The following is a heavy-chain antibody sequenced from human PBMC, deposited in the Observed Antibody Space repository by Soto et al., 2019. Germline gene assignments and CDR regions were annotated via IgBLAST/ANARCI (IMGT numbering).Heavy chain of an antibody. J-gene: IGHJ5*02. Sequence: DVQLLETGGGIVPPWGSLRLSCAASGLTFNRYWLHWVRHAPGKVLVWVSHINTDGTNSNYADSVKGRFTISRDNAKSTLFLQMNSLRDEYTAVYYCAREFCSGGNCYTYSFDPWGQGIPVTVSS. D-gene: IGHD2-15*01. CDR2: INTDGTNS. V-gene: IGHV3-74*01. CDR1: GLTFNRYW. CDR3: AREFCSGGNCYTYSFDP.